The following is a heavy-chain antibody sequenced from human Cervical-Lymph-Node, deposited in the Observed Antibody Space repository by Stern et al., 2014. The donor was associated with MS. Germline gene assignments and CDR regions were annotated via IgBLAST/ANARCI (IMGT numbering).Heavy chain of an antibody. CDR2: IWHDGKNE. CDR1: GFSFSSYG. V-gene: IGHV3-33*01. CDR3: ARHPAAVGTGVHLEY. Sequence: QVQLVQSGGGVVQPGRSLRLSCAASGFSFSSYGMYWVRQAPGKGLEWVSVIWHDGKNEYYADSVKGRFTISRDNAKSTVYLQMNSLRDEDTAVYFCARHPAAVGTGVHLEYWGQGTLVIVSS. D-gene: IGHD6-13*01. J-gene: IGHJ4*02.